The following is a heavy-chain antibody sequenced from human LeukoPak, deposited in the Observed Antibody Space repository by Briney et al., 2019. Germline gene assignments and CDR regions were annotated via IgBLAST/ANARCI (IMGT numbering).Heavy chain of an antibody. CDR1: GFTFSTYA. CDR3: AKEPISKSMRYYFDY. J-gene: IGHJ4*02. Sequence: GSLRLSCAASGFTFSTYAMHWVRQAPGKGLEWVAVIWYDGSNKYYADSVKGRFTISRDNSKNTLYLQMNSLRAEDTAVYYCAKEPISKSMRYYFDYWGQGTLVTVSS. V-gene: IGHV3-33*06. CDR2: IWYDGSNK. D-gene: IGHD5-24*01.